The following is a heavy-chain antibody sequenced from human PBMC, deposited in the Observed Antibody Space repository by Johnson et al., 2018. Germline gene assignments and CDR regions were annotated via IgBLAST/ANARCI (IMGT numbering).Heavy chain of an antibody. Sequence: VQLLESGGGAVQPGRSLRLSCEASGFIFSDYVMHWVRQAPGKGLEWVAVISYDGNNKYYLDSVKGRFTLSRDNSKSTIYRQMNRLNKEEKAVYYCARDRKGILSVAGSACDIWGRGTMVTVSS. D-gene: IGHD6-19*01. CDR3: ARDRKGILSVAGSACDI. CDR2: ISYDGNNK. J-gene: IGHJ3*02. V-gene: IGHV3-30-3*01. CDR1: GFIFSDYV.